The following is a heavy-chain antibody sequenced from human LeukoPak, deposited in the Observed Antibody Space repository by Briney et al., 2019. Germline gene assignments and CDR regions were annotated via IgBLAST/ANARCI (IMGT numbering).Heavy chain of an antibody. D-gene: IGHD6-13*01. CDR1: GGSISSSTYY. Sequence: SETLSLTCTVSGGSISSSTYYWGWIRQPPGKGLEWIGTIYYSGSFYYNPSLQSRVTISVDTSKNQFSLKLSSVTAADTAVYYCARGSSSSSWYFDYWGQGTLVTVSS. CDR3: ARGSSSSSWYFDY. V-gene: IGHV4-39*07. CDR2: IYYSGSF. J-gene: IGHJ4*02.